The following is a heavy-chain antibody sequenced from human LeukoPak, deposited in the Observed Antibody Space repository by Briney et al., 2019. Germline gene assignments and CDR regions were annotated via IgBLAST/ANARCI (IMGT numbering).Heavy chain of an antibody. CDR1: GGSISSSSYY. CDR2: IYYSGST. V-gene: IGHV4-39*01. D-gene: IGHD6-19*01. Sequence: SETLSLTCTVSGGSISSSSYYWGWIRQPPGKGLEWIGSIYYSGSTYYNPSLKSRVTISVDTSKNQFSLKLSSVTAADTAVYYCARQEYSSGWYVEWYYYYMDVWGKGTTVTISS. J-gene: IGHJ6*03. CDR3: ARQEYSSGWYVEWYYYYMDV.